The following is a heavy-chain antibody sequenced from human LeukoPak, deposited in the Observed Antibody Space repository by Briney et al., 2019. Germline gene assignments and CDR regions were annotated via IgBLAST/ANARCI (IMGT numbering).Heavy chain of an antibody. CDR3: ARVGYSSGWYVDY. CDR1: GYTLTDLS. Sequence: ASVKVSCKVSGYTLTDLSMHWVRQAPGKGLEWMGGFDPEDGETIYAQKFQGRVTMTEDTSTDTAYLELSSLRSEDTAVYYCARVGYSSGWYVDYWGQGTLVTVSS. D-gene: IGHD6-19*01. CDR2: FDPEDGET. V-gene: IGHV1-24*01. J-gene: IGHJ4*02.